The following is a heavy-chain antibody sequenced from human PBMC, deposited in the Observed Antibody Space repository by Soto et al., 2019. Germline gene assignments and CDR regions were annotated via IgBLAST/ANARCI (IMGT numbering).Heavy chain of an antibody. J-gene: IGHJ3*02. CDR1: GGSISSYY. CDR3: ARVVAVVGGDAFDI. V-gene: IGHV4-59*01. CDR2: IYYSGST. D-gene: IGHD6-19*01. Sequence: SETLSLTCTVSGGSISSYYWSWIRQPPGKGLEWIGYIYYSGSTNYNPSLKSRVTISVDTSKNQFSLKLSSVTAADTAVYYCARVVAVVGGDAFDIWGQGTMVTVSS.